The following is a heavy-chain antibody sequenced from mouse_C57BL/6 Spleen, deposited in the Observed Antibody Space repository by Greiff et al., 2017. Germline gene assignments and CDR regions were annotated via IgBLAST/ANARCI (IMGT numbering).Heavy chain of an antibody. J-gene: IGHJ1*03. V-gene: IGHV5-17*01. CDR1: GFTFSDYG. CDR3: ARINFYWYFDV. CDR2: ISSGSSTI. Sequence: EVHLVESGGGLVKPGGSLKLSCAASGFTFSDYGMHWVRQAPEKGLEWVAYISSGSSTIYYADTVKGRFTISRDNAKNTLFLQMTSLRSEDTAMYYCARINFYWYFDVWGTGTTVTVSS.